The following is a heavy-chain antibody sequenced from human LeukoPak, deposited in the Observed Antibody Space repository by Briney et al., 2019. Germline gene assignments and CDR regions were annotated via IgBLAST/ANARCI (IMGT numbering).Heavy chain of an antibody. CDR2: ISGSGDFT. J-gene: IGHJ4*02. CDR1: GFTFSSYA. D-gene: IGHD4-11*01. Sequence: GGSLRLSCAASGFTFSSYAVSWVRQAPGKGLEWISGISGSGDFTYYADSVKGRFTISRDNSKNTLYLQMRSLRVEDTAVYYCAKEATVFDFDCWGQGTLVTVSS. V-gene: IGHV3-23*01. CDR3: AKEATVFDFDC.